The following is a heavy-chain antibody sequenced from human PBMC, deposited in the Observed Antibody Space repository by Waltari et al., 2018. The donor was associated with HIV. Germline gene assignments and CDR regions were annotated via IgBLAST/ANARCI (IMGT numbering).Heavy chain of an antibody. D-gene: IGHD2-2*01. CDR3: ARSWGAFHSTDGRFDY. CDR2: IFSGGNT. CDR1: GVAGGHFS. J-gene: IGHJ4*02. V-gene: IGHV3-66*01. Sequence: EVQLVESGGGLVQPGGSLRSSCAASGVAGGHFSRNWVRQVPGKGLKWVSVIFSGGNTYYADSVKGRFTISRDTSKNTVFLQMNRVRVEDTAVYFCARSWGAFHSTDGRFDYWGQGSLVTVSS.